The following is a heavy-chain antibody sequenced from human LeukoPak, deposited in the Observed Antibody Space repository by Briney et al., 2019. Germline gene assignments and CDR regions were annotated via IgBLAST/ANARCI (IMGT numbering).Heavy chain of an antibody. D-gene: IGHD3-22*01. J-gene: IGHJ1*01. V-gene: IGHV1-3*01. Sequence: ASVKVSCKASGYTFTSYAMHWVRQAPGQRLEWMGWINAGNGNTKYSQKFQGRVTITRDTSASTAYMELSSLRSEDTAVNYCARDERPNYYDSSEGYFQHWGQGTLVTVSS. CDR2: INAGNGNT. CDR1: GYTFTSYA. CDR3: ARDERPNYYDSSEGYFQH.